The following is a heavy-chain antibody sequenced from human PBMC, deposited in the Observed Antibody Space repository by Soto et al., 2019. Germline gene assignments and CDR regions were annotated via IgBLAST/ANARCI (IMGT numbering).Heavy chain of an antibody. CDR2: GYYGGST. Sequence: SETLSLTCIVSGASINSYYWGWIRQSPGKGLEWIGSGYYGGSTTYNPSLDSRVTISLDTSNSHFSLKVTSVTAADTAVYYCAREGAAPYYYYGMDVWGQGTTVTVSS. CDR1: GASINSYY. J-gene: IGHJ6*02. D-gene: IGHD6-6*01. V-gene: IGHV4-59*01. CDR3: AREGAAPYYYYGMDV.